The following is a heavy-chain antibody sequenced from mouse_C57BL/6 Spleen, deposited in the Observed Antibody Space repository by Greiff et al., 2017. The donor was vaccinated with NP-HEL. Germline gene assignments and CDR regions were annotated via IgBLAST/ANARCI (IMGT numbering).Heavy chain of an antibody. CDR3: ARDPYAMDY. V-gene: IGHV7-1*01. J-gene: IGHJ4*01. CDR1: GFTFSDFY. Sequence: EVMLVESGGGLVQSGRSLRLSCATSGFTFSDFYMEWVRQAPGKGLEWIAASRNKANDYTTEYSASVEGRFIVSRNTSQSILYLQMNALRAEDTAIYYCARDPYAMDYWGQGTSVTVSS. CDR2: SRNKANDYTT.